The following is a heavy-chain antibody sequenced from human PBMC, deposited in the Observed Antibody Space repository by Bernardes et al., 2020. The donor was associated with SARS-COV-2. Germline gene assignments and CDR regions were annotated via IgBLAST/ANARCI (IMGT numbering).Heavy chain of an antibody. J-gene: IGHJ4*02. CDR1: GFSFSKYA. D-gene: IGHD6-6*01. V-gene: IGHV3-23*01. CDR3: AKWATLNPIAAHWVDY. CDR2: ISGSGGTT. Sequence: GGSLRLSCAASGFSFSKYAMSWVRQAPAKGLEWVSAISGSGGTTYYADSVKGRFTISRDNSKNTLYLQMNSLRADDTALYYCAKWATLNPIAAHWVDYWGQGTLVTVSS.